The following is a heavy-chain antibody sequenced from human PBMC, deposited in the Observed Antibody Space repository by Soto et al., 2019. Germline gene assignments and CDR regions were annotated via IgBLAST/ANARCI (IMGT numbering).Heavy chain of an antibody. CDR1: GNSFFSYG. Sequence: QVQLVQSGAEVKKPGASVKVSCEASGNSFFSYGIGWVRQAPGRGLEGMGWISVYNGITNYAQNLQGRVTMTTDTFTSTAYMELRSLRSDDTAVYYCARAKDLEYSSSWGSFDYWGQGTLVTVSS. V-gene: IGHV1-18*04. CDR2: ISVYNGIT. J-gene: IGHJ4*02. D-gene: IGHD6-13*01. CDR3: ARAKDLEYSSSWGSFDY.